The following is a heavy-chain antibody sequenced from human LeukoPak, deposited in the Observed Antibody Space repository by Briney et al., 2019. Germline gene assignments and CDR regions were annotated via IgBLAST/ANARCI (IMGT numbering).Heavy chain of an antibody. V-gene: IGHV6-1*01. D-gene: IGHD7-27*01. CDR3: VRDVNWGLDAFDI. CDR1: GDSGSFNSDV. J-gene: IGHJ3*02. Sequence: SQTLSLTCAISGDSGSFNSDVWNWIRQSPSRGLEWLGRAYYRSKWLYDYAVSVKGRLTITPDTPKNQFSLQLNSVTPEDTAVYYCVRDVNWGLDAFDIWGQGIMVTVSS. CDR2: AYYRSKWLY.